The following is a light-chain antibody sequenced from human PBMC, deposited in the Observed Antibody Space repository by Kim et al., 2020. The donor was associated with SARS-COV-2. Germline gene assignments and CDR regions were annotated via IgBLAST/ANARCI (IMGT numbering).Light chain of an antibody. J-gene: IGKJ5*01. CDR2: GAS. CDR3: QQYNNWPLT. V-gene: IGKV3-15*01. Sequence: VSPGERATLFCRTSQSVSRNLAWYQQKPGQAPRLLIYGASTRATAIPARFSGSGSGTEFTLTIHSLQSEDFALYYCQQYNNWPLTFGQGTRLEIK. CDR1: QSVSRN.